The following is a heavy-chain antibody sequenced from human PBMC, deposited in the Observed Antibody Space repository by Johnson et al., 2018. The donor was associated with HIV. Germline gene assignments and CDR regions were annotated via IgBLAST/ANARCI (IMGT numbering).Heavy chain of an antibody. Sequence: QVLLVESGGDVVQPGRSLRLSCAASGFTFSSYAMHWVHQAPGKGLEWVAVISYDGNNKYYADSVKGRFTISRDNSKNTLYLQMNSLRPEDTAVYYCAKVRSRWTTFDDAFDIWGQGTLVTVSS. V-gene: IGHV3-30*18. CDR2: ISYDGNNK. CDR3: AKVRSRWTTFDDAFDI. J-gene: IGHJ3*02. D-gene: IGHD4-11*01. CDR1: GFTFSSYA.